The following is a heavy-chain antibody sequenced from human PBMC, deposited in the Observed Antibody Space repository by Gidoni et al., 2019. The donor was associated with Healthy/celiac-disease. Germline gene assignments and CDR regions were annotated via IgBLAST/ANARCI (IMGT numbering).Heavy chain of an antibody. CDR1: GYSFTSYW. CDR2: IYPGDSDT. J-gene: IGHJ4*02. Sequence: EVQLVQSGAEVKKPGESLKISCKGSGYSFTSYWIGWVRQMPGKGLEWMWIIYPGDSDTRYRPSFQGQFTISADKSISTAYLQWSSLKASDTAMYYCARASSSWQYYFDYWGQGTLVTVSS. D-gene: IGHD6-13*01. V-gene: IGHV5-51*01. CDR3: ARASSSWQYYFDY.